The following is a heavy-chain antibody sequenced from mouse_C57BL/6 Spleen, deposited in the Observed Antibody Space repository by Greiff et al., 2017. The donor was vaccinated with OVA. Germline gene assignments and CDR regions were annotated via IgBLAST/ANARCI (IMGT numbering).Heavy chain of an antibody. D-gene: IGHD4-1*01. CDR2: IDPSDSDT. CDR3: ARGSNWDYFDY. V-gene: IGHV1-52*01. CDR1: GYTFTSYW. J-gene: IGHJ2*01. Sequence: QVQLQQPGAELVRPGSSVKLSCKASGYTFTSYWMHWVKQRPIQGLEWIGNIDPSDSDTHYNQKFKDKATLTVDKSSSTAYRQLSSLTSEDSAVYCCARGSNWDYFDYWGQGTTLTVSS.